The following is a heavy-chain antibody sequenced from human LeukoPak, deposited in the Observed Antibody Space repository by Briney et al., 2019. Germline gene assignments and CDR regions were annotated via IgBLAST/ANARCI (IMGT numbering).Heavy chain of an antibody. CDR1: GGTFSRYA. D-gene: IGHD3-22*01. CDR2: IIPLTGTA. V-gene: IGHV1-69*05. CDR3: AAGNYYDSSGYPYYYYYGMDV. Sequence: SVKVSCKASGGTFSRYAVSWVRQAPGQGLEWMGGIIPLTGTANHAQKFQGRVTITTDESTSTAYMELSSLRSEDTAVYYYAAGNYYDSSGYPYYYYYGMDVWGQGTTVTVSS. J-gene: IGHJ6*02.